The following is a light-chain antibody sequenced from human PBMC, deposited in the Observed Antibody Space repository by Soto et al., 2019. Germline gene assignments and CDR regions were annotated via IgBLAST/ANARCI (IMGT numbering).Light chain of an antibody. V-gene: IGLV3-21*02. Sequence: SYELXQPPSXSVAPGQTARITXGGNNIGSKSVHWYQQKPGQAPVLVVYDXXDRPSGIPERFSGSNSGNTATLTISRVEAGDEADYYCQVWDSSSDPNWVFGGGTKLTVL. CDR1: NIGSKS. CDR3: QVWDSSSDPNWV. J-gene: IGLJ3*02. CDR2: DXX.